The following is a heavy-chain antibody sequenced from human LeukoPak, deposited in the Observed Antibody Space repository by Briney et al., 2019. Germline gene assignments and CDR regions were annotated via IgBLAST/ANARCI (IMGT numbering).Heavy chain of an antibody. J-gene: IGHJ4*02. D-gene: IGHD6-19*01. V-gene: IGHV3-11*01. Sequence: GGSLRLSCAASGFTFSDYYMSWIRQAPGKGLEWVSYISGTGNTFYYADSVKGRFTISRGNAKNSLYLQMNSLRAEDTAVYYCASHQWLVQIDYWGQGTLVTVSP. CDR3: ASHQWLVQIDY. CDR1: GFTFSDYY. CDR2: ISGTGNTF.